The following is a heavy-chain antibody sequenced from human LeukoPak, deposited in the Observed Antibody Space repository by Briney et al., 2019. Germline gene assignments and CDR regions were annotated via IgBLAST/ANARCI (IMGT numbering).Heavy chain of an antibody. D-gene: IGHD5-24*01. CDR2: INHSGST. CDR1: GGSFSGYY. V-gene: IGHV4-34*01. Sequence: SETLSLTCDVYGGSFSGYYWSWIRQPPGKGLEWIGEINHSGSTTYNPSLKSRVTISLDTSKKQLSLKLSSVTAADAAVYYCARVPDGHNYFDYWGQGTLVTVSS. J-gene: IGHJ4*02. CDR3: ARVPDGHNYFDY.